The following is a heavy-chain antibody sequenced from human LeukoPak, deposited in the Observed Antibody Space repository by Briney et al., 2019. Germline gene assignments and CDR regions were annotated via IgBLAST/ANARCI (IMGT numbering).Heavy chain of an antibody. J-gene: IGHJ6*03. D-gene: IGHD5-18*01. V-gene: IGHV3-7*04. Sequence: GGSLRLSCAASGFTFSSYGMHWVRQAPGKGLEWVANIKQDGSEKYYVDSVKGRFTISRDNAKNSLYLQMNSLRAEDTAVYYCARATGYSYGRSRYYYYMDVWGKGTTVTVSS. CDR1: GFTFSSYG. CDR2: IKQDGSEK. CDR3: ARATGYSYGRSRYYYYMDV.